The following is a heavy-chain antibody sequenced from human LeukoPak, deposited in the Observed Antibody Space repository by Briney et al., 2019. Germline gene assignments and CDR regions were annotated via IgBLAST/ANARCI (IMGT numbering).Heavy chain of an antibody. Sequence: SETLSLTCTVSGGSISSYYWSWIRQPPGKGLEWIGYIYYSGSTNYNPSLKSRVTISVDTSKNQFSLKLSSVTAADTAVYYCARDHGDYLYYFDYWGQGNLVTVSS. D-gene: IGHD4-17*01. CDR1: GGSISSYY. CDR3: ARDHGDYLYYFDY. V-gene: IGHV4-59*01. J-gene: IGHJ4*02. CDR2: IYYSGST.